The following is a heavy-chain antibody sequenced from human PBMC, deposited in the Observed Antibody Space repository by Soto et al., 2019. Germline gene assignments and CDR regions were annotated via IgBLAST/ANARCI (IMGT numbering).Heavy chain of an antibody. CDR2: ISSNGGST. D-gene: IGHD1-20*01. V-gene: IGHV3-64*01. CDR1: GFTFSSYA. CDR3: ARESITGTTTLGY. J-gene: IGHJ4*02. Sequence: GGSLRLSCAASGFTFSSYAMHWVRQAPGKGLEYVSAISSNGGSTYYANSVKGRFTISRDNSKNTLYLQMGSLRAEDMAVYYCARESITGTTTLGYWGQGTLVTVS.